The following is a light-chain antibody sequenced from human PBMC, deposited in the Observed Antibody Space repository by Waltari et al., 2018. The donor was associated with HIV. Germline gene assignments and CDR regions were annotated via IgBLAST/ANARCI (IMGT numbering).Light chain of an antibody. V-gene: IGKV1-5*03. CDR3: HQYSNYLGS. Sequence: DIHMSQSPLTLTASVGDSVTLTCRASQNVGTWLAWYQQKPGEAPKLLIHKATDVEDGVPSRFSGSASGTEFTLTIDSLHPDDFATFYCHQYSNYLGSFGQGTKLELK. CDR1: QNVGTW. J-gene: IGKJ1*01. CDR2: KAT.